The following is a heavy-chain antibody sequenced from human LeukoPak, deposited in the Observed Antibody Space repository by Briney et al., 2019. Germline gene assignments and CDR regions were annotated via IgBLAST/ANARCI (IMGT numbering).Heavy chain of an antibody. CDR3: AKGSGWGYYFDY. Sequence: GGSLRLSCAASGFTFSSYAMSWVRQAPGKGLEWVSAISGGGGSTYYADSVKGRFTISRDNAKNSLYLQMNSLRAEDTAVYYCAKGSGWGYYFDYWGQGTLVTVSS. D-gene: IGHD6-19*01. CDR2: ISGGGGST. J-gene: IGHJ4*02. V-gene: IGHV3-23*01. CDR1: GFTFSSYA.